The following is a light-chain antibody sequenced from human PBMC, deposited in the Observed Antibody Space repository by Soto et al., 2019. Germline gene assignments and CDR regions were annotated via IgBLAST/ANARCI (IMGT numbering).Light chain of an antibody. Sequence: QLVLTQPASVSGSPGQSITISCTGTSSDVGSYNLVSLYQQHPGKAPQLMIYEVSKRPSGVSNRFSGSKSGNTASLTISGLQAEDEADYYCCSYAGSSTSMVFGGGTQLTVL. CDR3: CSYAGSSTSMV. CDR2: EVS. V-gene: IGLV2-23*02. CDR1: SSDVGSYNL. J-gene: IGLJ2*01.